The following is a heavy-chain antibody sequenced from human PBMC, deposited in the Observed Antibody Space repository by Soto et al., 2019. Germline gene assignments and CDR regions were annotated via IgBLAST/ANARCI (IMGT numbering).Heavy chain of an antibody. CDR3: ARENNLGGIASAGDDALDI. Sequence: QVQLQQWGAGLLKPSETLSLTCAVYGGSFSGYYWSWIRQPTGKGLEWIGEIDHSGSTNYNPSLKSRVTISVDTSKNQFSLMLSSVTAADTAVYYCARENNLGGIASAGDDALDIWGQGTMVTVSS. D-gene: IGHD6-13*01. V-gene: IGHV4-34*01. J-gene: IGHJ3*02. CDR2: IDHSGST. CDR1: GGSFSGYY.